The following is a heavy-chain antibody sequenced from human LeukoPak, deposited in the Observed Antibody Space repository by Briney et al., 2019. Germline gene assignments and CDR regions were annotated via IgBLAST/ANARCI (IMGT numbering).Heavy chain of an antibody. CDR2: IYYSGST. CDR3: ARLGSSWPIDY. CDR1: IGPISSSSYY. V-gene: IGHV4-39*01. J-gene: IGHJ4*02. D-gene: IGHD6-13*01. Sequence: PSETLSLTCTVSIGPISSSSYYCGWSRQPPGKGLEWIGSIYYSGSTYYNPSLKSRVTIYVDTSKNQFSLKLSSVTAADTAVYYCARLGSSWPIDYWGQGTLVTVSS.